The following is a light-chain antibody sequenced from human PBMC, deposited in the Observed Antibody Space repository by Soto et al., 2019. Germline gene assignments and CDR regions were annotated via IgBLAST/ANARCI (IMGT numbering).Light chain of an antibody. V-gene: IGLV2-14*01. CDR3: SSYRTSNTYV. CDR1: SSDIGGYNY. J-gene: IGLJ1*01. Sequence: QSVLTQPASVSGSPGQTITISCTGTSSDIGGYNYVSWYQQHPGKAPKLIIYEVTNRPSGVSHRFSGSKSGNTAFLTISGLQAEDETDYHCSSYRTSNTYVFGNGTKVTVL. CDR2: EVT.